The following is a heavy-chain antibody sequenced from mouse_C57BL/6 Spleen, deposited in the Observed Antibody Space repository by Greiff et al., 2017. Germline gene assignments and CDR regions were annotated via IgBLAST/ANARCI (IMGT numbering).Heavy chain of an antibody. V-gene: IGHV5-12*01. CDR2: ISNGGGST. CDR3: ARQGDDYGSSTGYFDV. CDR1: GFTFSDYY. D-gene: IGHD1-1*01. Sequence: EVQLVESGGGLVQPGGSLKLSCAASGFTFSDYYMYWVRQTPEKRLEWVAYISNGGGSTYYPDTVKGRFTISRDNAKNTLYLQMSRLTSEDTAMYYCARQGDDYGSSTGYFDVWGTGTTVTVSS. J-gene: IGHJ1*03.